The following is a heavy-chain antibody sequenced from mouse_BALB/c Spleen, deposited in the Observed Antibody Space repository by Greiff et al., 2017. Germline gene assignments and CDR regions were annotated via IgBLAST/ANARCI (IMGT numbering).Heavy chain of an antibody. D-gene: IGHD1-1*01. CDR1: GYTFSSYW. V-gene: IGHV1-9*01. J-gene: IGHJ3*01. Sequence: QVQLQQSGAELMKPGASVKISCKATGYTFSSYWIEWVKQRPGHGLEWIGEILPGSGSTNYNEKFKGKATFTADTSSNTAYMQLSSLTSEDSAVYYCARRTVPYGSSYGFAYWGQGTLVTVSA. CDR2: ILPGSGST. CDR3: ARRTVPYGSSYGFAY.